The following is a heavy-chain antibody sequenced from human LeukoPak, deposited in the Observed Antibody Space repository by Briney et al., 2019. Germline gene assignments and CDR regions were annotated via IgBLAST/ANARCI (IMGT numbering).Heavy chain of an antibody. CDR1: GFTFSSYA. CDR3: ARVSSSHYYGMDV. J-gene: IGHJ6*02. CDR2: IYSGGST. D-gene: IGHD6-13*01. Sequence: GGSLRLSCAASGFTFSSYAMSWVRQAPGKGLEWVSVIYSGGSTYYADSVKGRFTISRDNSRNTVYLKMNSLRAEDTAVYYCARVSSSHYYGMDVWGQGTTVTVSS. V-gene: IGHV3-53*01.